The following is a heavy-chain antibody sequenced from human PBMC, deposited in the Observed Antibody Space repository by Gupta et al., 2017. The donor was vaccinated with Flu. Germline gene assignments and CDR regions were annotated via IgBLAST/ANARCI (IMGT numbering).Heavy chain of an antibody. CDR2: INHSGST. CDR3: ARGALLTVYGDYGGLPVPYYYYYGMDV. J-gene: IGHJ6*02. D-gene: IGHD4-17*01. Sequence: QVQLQQWGAGLLKPSETLSLTCAVYGGSFSGYYWSWIRQPPGKGLEWIGEINHSGSTNYNPSLKSRVTISVDTSKNQFSLKLSSVTAADTAVYYCARGALLTVYGDYGGLPVPYYYYYGMDVWGQGTTVTVSS. V-gene: IGHV4-34*01. CDR1: GGSFSGYY.